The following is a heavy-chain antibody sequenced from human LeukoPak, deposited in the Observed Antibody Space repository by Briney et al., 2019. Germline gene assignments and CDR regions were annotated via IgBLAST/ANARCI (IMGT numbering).Heavy chain of an antibody. D-gene: IGHD6-19*01. CDR2: IHSGGGT. V-gene: IGHV3-23*01. CDR3: ARARQFGSGWTAYFDH. Sequence: GGSLRLSCAASGFTLSSHAMSWDRQAPGKGLEWVSAIHSGGGTYYADSVRGRFTISRHNSQSTLYLQMNSLKAEDTAVYYCARARQFGSGWTAYFDHWGQGTLVTVSS. CDR1: GFTLSSHA. J-gene: IGHJ4*02.